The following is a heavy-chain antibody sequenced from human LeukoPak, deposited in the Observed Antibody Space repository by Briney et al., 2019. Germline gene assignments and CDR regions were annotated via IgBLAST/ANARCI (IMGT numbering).Heavy chain of an antibody. V-gene: IGHV4-30-4*01. CDR3: ARVPVSTKYFQH. CDR2: IYYSGST. D-gene: IGHD2-2*01. CDR1: GGSISSGGYY. J-gene: IGHJ1*01. Sequence: PSETLSLTCTVSGGSISSGGYYWSWIRQPPGKGLEWIGYIYYSGSTYYNPSLKSRVTISVDTSKNQFSLKVNSVTAADTAVYYCARVPVSTKYFQHWGQGTLVTVSS.